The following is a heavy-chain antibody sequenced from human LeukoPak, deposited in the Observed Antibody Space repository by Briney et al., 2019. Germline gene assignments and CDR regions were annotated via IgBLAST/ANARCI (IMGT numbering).Heavy chain of an antibody. CDR1: GFALSSHW. V-gene: IGHV3-7*03. Sequence: PGGSLRLSCEASGFALSSHWMTWVRQVPGRGPEWVANVNRDGSETYYLDSVKGRFTISKDNAKNSLYLQMNSLRAEDTALYHCARNNGMDVWGQGTTVNVSS. J-gene: IGHJ6*02. CDR3: ARNNGMDV. CDR2: VNRDGSET.